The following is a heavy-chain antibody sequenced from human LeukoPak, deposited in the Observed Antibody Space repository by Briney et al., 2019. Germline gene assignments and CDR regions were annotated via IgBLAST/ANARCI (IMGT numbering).Heavy chain of an antibody. CDR1: GGSLSNYY. V-gene: IGHV4-59*01. CDR3: TRGAGWLIDY. CDR2: IYYSGST. J-gene: IGHJ4*02. D-gene: IGHD3-16*01. Sequence: SETLSLTCTVSGGSLSNYYWNWIRQPPGKGLEWIAYIYYSGSTNYNPSLKSRVTISADTSKNHFSLKLNSVTTADTAVYYCTRGAGWLIDYWGQGILVTVSS.